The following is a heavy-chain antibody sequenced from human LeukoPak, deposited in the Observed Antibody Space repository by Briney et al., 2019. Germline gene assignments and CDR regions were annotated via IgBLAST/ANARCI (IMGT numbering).Heavy chain of an antibody. CDR2: VYYSGST. V-gene: IGHV4-39*07. Sequence: SETLSLTCTVSGGFISSGSYYWGWIRQPPGKGLEWIGSVYYSGSTYYNPSLKSRLTMSVDRSKNQFSLKLSSVTAADTSVYYCASLQKGIGYCSSTSCFYFDYWGQGALVTVSS. CDR3: ASLQKGIGYCSSTSCFYFDY. J-gene: IGHJ4*02. CDR1: GGFISSGSYY. D-gene: IGHD2-2*01.